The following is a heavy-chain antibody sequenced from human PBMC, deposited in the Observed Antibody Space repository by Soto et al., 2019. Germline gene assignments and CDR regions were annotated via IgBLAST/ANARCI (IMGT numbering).Heavy chain of an antibody. D-gene: IGHD4-17*01. V-gene: IGHV1-69*13. CDR1: GGSFSSYA. Sequence: SVKFSCKASGGSFSSYAIWWVRQAPGQGLEWMGGIIPIFGTANYAQKFQGRVTITADESTSTAYMELSSLRSEDTAVYYCARLPPTTVTTNNAFDIWGQGTMVTVSS. CDR2: IIPIFGTA. CDR3: ARLPPTTVTTNNAFDI. J-gene: IGHJ3*02.